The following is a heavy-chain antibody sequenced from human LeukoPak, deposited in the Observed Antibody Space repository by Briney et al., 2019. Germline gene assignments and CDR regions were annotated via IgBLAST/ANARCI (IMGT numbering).Heavy chain of an antibody. J-gene: IGHJ4*02. CDR3: TREAPTTVTTLDY. CDR1: GFTFSSYN. V-gene: IGHV3-48*01. CDR2: ISSSGSTI. D-gene: IGHD4-17*01. Sequence: GGSLRLSCAASGFTFSSYNMNWVRQAPGKGLEWVSYISSSGSTIYYADSVKGRFTISRDNAKNSLYLQMNSLRAEDTAVYYCTREAPTTVTTLDYWGRGTLVTVSS.